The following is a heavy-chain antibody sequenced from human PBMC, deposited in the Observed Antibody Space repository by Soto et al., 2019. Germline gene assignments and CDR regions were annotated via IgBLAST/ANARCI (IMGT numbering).Heavy chain of an antibody. V-gene: IGHV1-69*01. J-gene: IGHJ4*02. CDR2: IIPIFGTA. CDR3: ARDITRFPHLGGEVVLDY. Sequence: QVQLVQSGAEVKKPGSSVKVSCKASGGTFSSYAISWVRQAPGQVLEWMGGIIPIFGTANYAQKFQGRVTITADESTSTAYMELSSLRSEDTAVYYCARDITRFPHLGGEVVLDYWGQGTLVTVSS. D-gene: IGHD3-10*01. CDR1: GGTFSSYA.